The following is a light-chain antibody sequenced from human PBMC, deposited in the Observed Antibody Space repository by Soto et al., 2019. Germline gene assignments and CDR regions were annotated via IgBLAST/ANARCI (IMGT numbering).Light chain of an antibody. CDR3: QQTHSTPWT. CDR2: GAS. CDR1: QTITSY. V-gene: IGKV1-39*01. Sequence: DIQMTQSPSSLSASVGDRVTISRRASQTITSYLNWYQQKPGKAPQLLIYGASILQSGVPSRFTCSGSGTDFTLTISSLQPDDFATYHCQQTHSTPWTFGQGTKVEIK. J-gene: IGKJ1*01.